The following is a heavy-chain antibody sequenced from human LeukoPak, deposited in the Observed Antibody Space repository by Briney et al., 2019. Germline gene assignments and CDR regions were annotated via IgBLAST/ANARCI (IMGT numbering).Heavy chain of an antibody. CDR2: INQSGST. CDR1: GGSISSYY. D-gene: IGHD3-10*01. CDR3: ARGGRIALVRGVTARFYFDY. V-gene: IGHV4-34*01. Sequence: SETLSLTCTVSGGSISSYYWSWIRQPPGKGLEWIGEINQSGSTNYNPSLKSRVTISVDTSRNQFSLKLSSVTAADTAVYYCARGGRIALVRGVTARFYFDYWGQGTLVTISS. J-gene: IGHJ4*02.